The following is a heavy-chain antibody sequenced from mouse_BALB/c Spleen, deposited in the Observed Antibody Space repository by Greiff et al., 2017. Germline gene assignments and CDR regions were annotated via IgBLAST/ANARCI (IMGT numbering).Heavy chain of an antibody. CDR2: IYPGSGNT. Sequence: QVQLQQSGAELARPGASVKLSCKASGYTFTDYYINWVKQRTGQGLEWIGEIYPGSGNTYYNEKFKGKATLTADKSSSTAYMQLSSLTSEDSAVYCCARDDGFDYWGQGTTLTVSS. J-gene: IGHJ2*01. D-gene: IGHD2-3*01. CDR1: GYTFTDYY. CDR3: ARDDGFDY. V-gene: IGHV1-77*01.